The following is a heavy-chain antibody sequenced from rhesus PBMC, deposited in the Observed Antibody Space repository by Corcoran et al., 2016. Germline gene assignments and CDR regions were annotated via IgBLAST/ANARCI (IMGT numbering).Heavy chain of an antibody. V-gene: IGHV4-106*01. CDR1: GGSISDDYY. Sequence: QVQLQESGPGLVKPSETLSLTCAVSGGSISDDYYWSWSRQPPGQGPEWIGYIYGSGGGTNYNPSLKNRVTISIDTSKNQFSLKLSSVTAADTAVYYCARDLAQYSSSSDYFDYWGQGVLVTVSS. CDR3: ARDLAQYSSSSDYFDY. J-gene: IGHJ4*01. D-gene: IGHD6-43*01. CDR2: IYGSGGGT.